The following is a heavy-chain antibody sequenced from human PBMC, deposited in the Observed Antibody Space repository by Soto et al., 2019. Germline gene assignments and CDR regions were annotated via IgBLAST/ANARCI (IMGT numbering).Heavy chain of an antibody. V-gene: IGHV3-33*01. CDR1: GFTFSSYG. CDR3: ARDRLSCSGGSCYPNFDY. Sequence: GGSLRLSCAASGFTFSSYGMHWVRQAPGKGLEWVAVMWYDGSNKYYADSVKGRFTISRDNSKNTLYLQMNSLRAEGTAVYYCARDRLSCSGGSCYPNFDYWGQGT. J-gene: IGHJ4*02. D-gene: IGHD2-15*01. CDR2: MWYDGSNK.